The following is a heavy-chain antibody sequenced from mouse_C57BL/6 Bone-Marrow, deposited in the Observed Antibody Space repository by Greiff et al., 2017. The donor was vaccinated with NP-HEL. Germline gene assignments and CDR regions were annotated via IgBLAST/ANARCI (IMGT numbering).Heavy chain of an antibody. CDR2: IYPGSGST. V-gene: IGHV1-55*01. CDR3: ARLEDYYGSSYGYFDV. J-gene: IGHJ1*03. D-gene: IGHD1-1*01. Sequence: VKLQQSGAELVKPGASVKMSCKASGYTFTSYWITWVKQRPGQGLEWIGDIYPGSGSTNYNEKFKSKATLTVDTSSSTAYMQLSSLTSEDSAVYYCARLEDYYGSSYGYFDVWGTGTTVTVSS. CDR1: GYTFTSYW.